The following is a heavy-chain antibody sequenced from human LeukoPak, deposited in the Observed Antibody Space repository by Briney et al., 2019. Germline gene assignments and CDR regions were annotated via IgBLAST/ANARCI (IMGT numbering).Heavy chain of an antibody. CDR2: IYYSGST. D-gene: IGHD5-12*01. CDR1: GGSIRSTSHY. Sequence: SETLSLTCTVSGGSIRSTSHYWGWIRQPPGKGLEWIGSIYYSGSTYYNPSLKSRVTISVDTSKNQFSLKLSSVTAADTAVYYCARVSKGGYDFDYWGQGTLVTVSS. V-gene: IGHV4-39*07. J-gene: IGHJ4*02. CDR3: ARVSKGGYDFDY.